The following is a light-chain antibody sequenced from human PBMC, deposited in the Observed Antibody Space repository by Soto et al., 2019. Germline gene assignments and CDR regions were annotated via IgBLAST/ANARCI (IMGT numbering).Light chain of an antibody. V-gene: IGKV1-27*01. CDR3: QKYNSSPWT. Sequence: DIQMTQSPSSLSASVGDRVTISCRASQGISTYLAWYQQKPGKVPQILISAASTLHSGVPSRFSGSGSGTDFTLTISSLQHEDVATYYCQKYNSSPWTFGQGTKVDIK. CDR1: QGISTY. CDR2: AAS. J-gene: IGKJ1*01.